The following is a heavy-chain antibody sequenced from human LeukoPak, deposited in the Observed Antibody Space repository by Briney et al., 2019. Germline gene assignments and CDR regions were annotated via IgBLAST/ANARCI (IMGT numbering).Heavy chain of an antibody. J-gene: IGHJ4*02. CDR2: INHSGST. CDR3: ARDLVENSRGHDF. D-gene: IGHD2-15*01. Sequence: SETLSLTCAVYGGSFSGYYWSWIRQPPGKGLEWIGEINHSGSTNYNPSLKSRVTISVDTSKNQFSLKLSSVTAADTAVYYCARDLVENSRGHDFWGQGILVIVSS. CDR1: GGSFSGYY. V-gene: IGHV4-34*01.